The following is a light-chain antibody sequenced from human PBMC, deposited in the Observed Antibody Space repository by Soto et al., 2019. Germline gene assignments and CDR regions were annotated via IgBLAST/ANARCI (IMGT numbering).Light chain of an antibody. Sequence: DIQMTQSPSTLSGSVGDRVTITCRASQTISSWLAWYQQKPGQAPKLLIYKASTLKSGVPSRFSGSGSGTEFTLTISRLEPYDFAPYYCQHYNSYSEAFGQGTKVELK. CDR1: QTISSW. CDR3: QHYNSYSEA. CDR2: KAS. J-gene: IGKJ1*01. V-gene: IGKV1-5*03.